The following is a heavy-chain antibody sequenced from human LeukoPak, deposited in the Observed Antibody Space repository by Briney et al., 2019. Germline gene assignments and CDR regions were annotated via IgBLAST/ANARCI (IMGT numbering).Heavy chain of an antibody. J-gene: IGHJ6*03. CDR2: ISSSSSTI. D-gene: IGHD3-16*01. V-gene: IGHV3-48*01. CDR3: ARVKDPGGYYYYYYMDV. Sequence: GGSLRLSCAASGFTFSSYSMNWVRQAPGKGLEWVSYISSSSSTIYYADSVKGRFTISRDNGKNSLYLQMNSLRAEDTAVYYCARVKDPGGYYYYYYMDVWGKGTTVTVSS. CDR1: GFTFSSYS.